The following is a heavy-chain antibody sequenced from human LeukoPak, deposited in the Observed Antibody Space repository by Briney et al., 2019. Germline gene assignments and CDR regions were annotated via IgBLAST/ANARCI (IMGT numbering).Heavy chain of an antibody. J-gene: IGHJ5*02. V-gene: IGHV1-8*01. CDR3: AKSFGSGSYYNWFDP. Sequence: APVKVSCKASGYTFTSYDINWVRQATGQGLEWMGWTNPISGNTGHAQKFQGRVTMTRDTSISTAYMELSRLRSDDTAVYYCAKSFGSGSYYNWFDPWGQGTLVTVSS. CDR2: TNPISGNT. D-gene: IGHD3-10*01. CDR1: GYTFTSYD.